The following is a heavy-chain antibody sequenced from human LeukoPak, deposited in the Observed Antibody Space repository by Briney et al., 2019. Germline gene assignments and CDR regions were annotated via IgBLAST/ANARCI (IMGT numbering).Heavy chain of an antibody. D-gene: IGHD3-22*01. CDR3: AGINYYDSSGSY. CDR1: GGSFSGYY. Sequence: SETLSLTCAVYGGSFSGYYWSWIRQPPGKGLEWIGEINHSGSTNYNPSLKSRVTISVDTSKNQFSLKLSSVTAADTAVYYCAGINYYDSSGSYWGQGTLVTVSS. J-gene: IGHJ4*02. CDR2: INHSGST. V-gene: IGHV4-34*01.